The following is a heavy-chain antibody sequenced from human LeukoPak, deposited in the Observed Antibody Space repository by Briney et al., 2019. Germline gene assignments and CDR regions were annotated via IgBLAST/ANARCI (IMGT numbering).Heavy chain of an antibody. CDR1: GGSFSGYY. D-gene: IGHD5-18*01. CDR3: AGDRGYSYGRVALVWFDP. J-gene: IGHJ5*02. CDR2: INHSGST. Sequence: SETLSLTCAVYGGSFSGYYWSWIRQPPGKGLEWIGEINHSGSTNYNPSLKSRVTISVDTSKNQFSLKLSSVTAADTAVYYCAGDRGYSYGRVALVWFDPWGQGTLVTVSS. V-gene: IGHV4-34*01.